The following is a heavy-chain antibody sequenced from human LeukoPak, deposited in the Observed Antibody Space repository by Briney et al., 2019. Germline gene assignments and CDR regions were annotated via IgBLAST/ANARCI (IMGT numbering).Heavy chain of an antibody. CDR3: ARGAYAPDAFDI. J-gene: IGHJ3*02. D-gene: IGHD3-16*01. CDR1: GGSVSSGSYY. Sequence: SETLSLTCTVSGGSVSSGSYYWSWIRQPPGKGLEWIGYIYYSGSTNYNPSLKSRVTISVDTSKNQFSPKLSSVTAADTAVYYCARGAYAPDAFDIWGQGTMVTVSS. V-gene: IGHV4-61*01. CDR2: IYYSGST.